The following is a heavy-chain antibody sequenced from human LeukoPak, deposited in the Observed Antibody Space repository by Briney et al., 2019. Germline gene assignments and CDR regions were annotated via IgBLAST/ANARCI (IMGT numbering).Heavy chain of an antibody. CDR1: GYSFTSYW. V-gene: IGHV5-51*01. Sequence: GESLKISCKGSGYSFTSYWIVWVRQMPGKGLEWMGIIYPGDSDTRYSPSFQGQVTISADKSISTAYLQWSSLKASDTAMYYCARHTAGTDGPSWFDPWGQGTLVTVSS. CDR2: IYPGDSDT. J-gene: IGHJ5*02. CDR3: ARHTAGTDGPSWFDP. D-gene: IGHD1-7*01.